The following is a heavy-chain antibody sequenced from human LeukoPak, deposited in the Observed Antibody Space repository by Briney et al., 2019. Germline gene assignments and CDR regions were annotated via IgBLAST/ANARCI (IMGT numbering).Heavy chain of an antibody. D-gene: IGHD3-9*01. J-gene: IGHJ3*02. V-gene: IGHV3-48*03. Sequence: PGGSLRLSCAASGFTFSSYEMNWVRQAPGKGLEWVSYISSSGSTIYYADSVKGQFTISRDNAKNSLYVQMNSLRAEDTAVYYCAGNYDILTGYYSRAFDIWGQGTMVTVSS. CDR1: GFTFSSYE. CDR2: ISSSGSTI. CDR3: AGNYDILTGYYSRAFDI.